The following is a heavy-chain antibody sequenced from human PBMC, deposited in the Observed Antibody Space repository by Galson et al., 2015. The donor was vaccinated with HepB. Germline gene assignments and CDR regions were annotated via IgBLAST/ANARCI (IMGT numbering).Heavy chain of an antibody. V-gene: IGHV3-23*01. D-gene: IGHD3-22*01. J-gene: IGHJ4*02. Sequence: SLRLSCAASGFTFSSYAMSWVRQAPGKGLEWVSIISGSGGSTYYADSVKGRFTISRDNSKNTLYLQMNSLRAEDTAVYYCAKDRYYDSSGSAVFDYWGQGTLVTVSS. CDR2: ISGSGGST. CDR1: GFTFSSYA. CDR3: AKDRYYDSSGSAVFDY.